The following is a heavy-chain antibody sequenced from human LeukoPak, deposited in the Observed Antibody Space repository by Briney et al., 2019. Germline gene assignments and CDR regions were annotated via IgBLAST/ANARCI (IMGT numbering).Heavy chain of an antibody. D-gene: IGHD3-22*01. CDR1: GHTFTSYG. CDR2: ISAYNGNT. CDR3: ARDGFEYYYDSSGYYPLDY. J-gene: IGHJ4*02. Sequence: GASVKVPCKASGHTFTSYGISWLRQAPGQGLEWMGWISAYNGNTNYAQKLQGRVTMTTDTSTSTAYMELRSLRSDDTAVYYCARDGFEYYYDSSGYYPLDYWGQGTLVTVSS. V-gene: IGHV1-18*01.